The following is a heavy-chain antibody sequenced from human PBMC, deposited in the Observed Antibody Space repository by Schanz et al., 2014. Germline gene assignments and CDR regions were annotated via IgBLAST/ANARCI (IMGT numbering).Heavy chain of an antibody. V-gene: IGHV1-2*04. CDR3: ARDGVDAAAGGNY. D-gene: IGHD6-13*01. CDR2: INPNSGDT. Sequence: QVQLVQSGAEVRKPGASVKVSCKASGYTFISYGINWVRQAPGQGLEWMGRINPNSGDTNYAQKFQGWVTMTRDTSISTAYMELSRLKSDDTAVYYCARDGVDAAAGGNYWGQGTLVTVSS. J-gene: IGHJ4*02. CDR1: GYTFISYG.